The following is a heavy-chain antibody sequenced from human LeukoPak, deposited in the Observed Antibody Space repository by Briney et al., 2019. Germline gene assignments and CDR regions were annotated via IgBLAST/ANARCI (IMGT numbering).Heavy chain of an antibody. D-gene: IGHD3-3*01. CDR3: AREGITIFGVVITGNWFDP. V-gene: IGHV4-4*07. J-gene: IGHJ5*02. CDR1: GGSISSYY. Sequence: SETLSLTCTVSGGSISSYYWSWIRQPAGKGLEWIGRIYTSGSTNYNPSLKSRVTMSVDTSKNQFSLKLNSVTAADTAVYYCAREGITIFGVVITGNWFDPWGQGTLVTVSS. CDR2: IYTSGST.